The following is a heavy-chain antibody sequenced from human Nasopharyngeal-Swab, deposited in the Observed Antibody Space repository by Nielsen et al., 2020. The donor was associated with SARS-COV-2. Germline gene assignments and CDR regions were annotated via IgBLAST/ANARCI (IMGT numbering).Heavy chain of an antibody. CDR3: ARVLDPTPYYYGMDV. J-gene: IGHJ6*02. D-gene: IGHD6-6*01. V-gene: IGHV7-4-1*02. Sequence: ASVKVSCKASGYTFTSYSMNWVRQAPGQGLEWMGWINTNTGNPTYPQGFTGRFVFSLDTSVSTAYLQISSLKAEDTAVYYCARVLDPTPYYYGMDVWGQGTTVTVSS. CDR1: GYTFTSYS. CDR2: INTNTGNP.